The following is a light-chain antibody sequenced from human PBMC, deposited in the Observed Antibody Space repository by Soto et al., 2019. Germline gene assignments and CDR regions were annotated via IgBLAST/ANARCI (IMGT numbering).Light chain of an antibody. V-gene: IGLV2-14*01. CDR1: SSDVGGYNY. Sequence: QSALTQPASVSGSPGQSITISCTGTSSDVGGYNYVSWYQQHPGKAPKVMIYDVSNRPSGVSNRFSGSKSGNTASLTIYGLQAEDEADYYCSSYTSTSTPYVFGTGTQLTVL. CDR3: SSYTSTSTPYV. J-gene: IGLJ1*01. CDR2: DVS.